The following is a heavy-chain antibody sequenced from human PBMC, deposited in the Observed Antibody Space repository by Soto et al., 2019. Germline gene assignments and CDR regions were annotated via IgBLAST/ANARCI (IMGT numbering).Heavy chain of an antibody. Sequence: QVQLQESGPGLVRPSQTLSLTCTVSGDSISSGAYYWSWIRQDPGKGLEWIGYIHYSGSTYYNPSLRSRITMSLDASQFGFFLELSSVTAADTAVYYCVREGLGSSSSRPGKFDFWGQGALVTVSS. V-gene: IGHV4-31*03. J-gene: IGHJ4*02. D-gene: IGHD6-6*01. CDR1: GDSISSGAYY. CDR3: VREGLGSSSSRPGKFDF. CDR2: IHYSGST.